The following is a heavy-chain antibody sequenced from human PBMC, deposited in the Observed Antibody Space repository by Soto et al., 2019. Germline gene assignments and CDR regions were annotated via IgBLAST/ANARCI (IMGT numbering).Heavy chain of an antibody. CDR2: IYHSGST. CDR3: ARERGWVPGRSSSSSEVMDV. CDR1: SGSISSSNW. D-gene: IGHD6-6*01. Sequence: SETLSLTCAVSSGSISSSNWWSWVRQPPGKGLEWIGEIYHSGSTNYNPSLKSRVTISVDKSKNQFSLKLSSVTAADTAVYYCARERGWVPGRSSSSSEVMDVWGKGTTVTVSS. V-gene: IGHV4-4*02. J-gene: IGHJ6*03.